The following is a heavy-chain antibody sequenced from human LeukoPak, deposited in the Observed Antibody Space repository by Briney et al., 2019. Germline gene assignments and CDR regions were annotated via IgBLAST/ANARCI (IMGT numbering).Heavy chain of an antibody. CDR1: GFSFSSYT. Sequence: PGRPLRLSCAASGFSFSSYTMNWVRQAPGKGLEWVANIRYDGSEKGYGDSVEGRFIISRDNSKNTLYLQMNSLRAEDTAVYYCATRNNFEYWGQGTLVTVSS. CDR3: ATRNNFEY. V-gene: IGHV3-7*01. CDR2: IRYDGSEK. J-gene: IGHJ4*02.